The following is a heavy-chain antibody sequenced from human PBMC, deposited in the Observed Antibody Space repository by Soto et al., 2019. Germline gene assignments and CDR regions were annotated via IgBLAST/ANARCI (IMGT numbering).Heavy chain of an antibody. CDR1: GDTFSSYG. D-gene: IGHD3-9*01. CDR3: ARYFDILTGYFGS. CDR2: IMPLFDIV. J-gene: IGHJ4*02. Sequence: QVQLVQSETEVKKPGSSVKVSCRVSGDTFSSYGITWVRLVPGQGLEWMGSIMPLFDIVNYAPKFQGRVSINADTSTSTAYMQLTSLRSDATAVYYCARYFDILTGYFGSWGQGTLVTVSS. V-gene: IGHV1-69*04.